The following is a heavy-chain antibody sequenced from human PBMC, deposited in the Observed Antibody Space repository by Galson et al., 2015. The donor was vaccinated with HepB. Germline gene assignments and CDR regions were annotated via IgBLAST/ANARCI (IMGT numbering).Heavy chain of an antibody. Sequence: SVKVSCKASGYTFTSYAMHWVRQAPGQRLEWMGWINAGNGNTKYSQKFQGRVTITRDTSASTAYMELSSLRSEDTAVYYCARDRALITMVRGVIIGGIDYWGQGTLVTVSS. J-gene: IGHJ4*02. CDR3: ARDRALITMVRGVIIGGIDY. D-gene: IGHD3-10*01. CDR1: GYTFTSYA. V-gene: IGHV1-3*01. CDR2: INAGNGNT.